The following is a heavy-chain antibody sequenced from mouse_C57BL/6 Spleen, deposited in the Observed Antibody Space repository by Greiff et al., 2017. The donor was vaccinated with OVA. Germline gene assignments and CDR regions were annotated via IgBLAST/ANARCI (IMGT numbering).Heavy chain of an antibody. CDR1: GYTFTDYN. J-gene: IGHJ1*03. CDR2: INPNNGGT. Sequence: VQLQQSGPELVKPGASVKMSCKASGYTFTDYNMHWVKQSHGKSLGWIGYINPNNGGTSYNQKFKGKATLTVNKSSSTAYMELRSLTSEDSAVYYCASGGYYSNPNWYFDVWGTGTTVTVSS. CDR3: ASGGYYSNPNWYFDV. V-gene: IGHV1-22*01. D-gene: IGHD2-5*01.